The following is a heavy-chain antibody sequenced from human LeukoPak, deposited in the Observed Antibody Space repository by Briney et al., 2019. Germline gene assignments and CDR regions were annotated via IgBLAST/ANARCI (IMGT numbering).Heavy chain of an antibody. CDR1: GFTFTNYW. V-gene: IGHV3-74*01. CDR2: ISTDGSQT. J-gene: IGHJ4*02. Sequence: SGGSLRLSCAASGFTFTNYWMHWVRQAPGKGLMWVSQISTDGSQTFYADSVKGRFTISRDNAKNTLFLQMDSLRPEDTAVYYCVRSLRSADFWGQGTLVTVSS. CDR3: VRSLRSADF.